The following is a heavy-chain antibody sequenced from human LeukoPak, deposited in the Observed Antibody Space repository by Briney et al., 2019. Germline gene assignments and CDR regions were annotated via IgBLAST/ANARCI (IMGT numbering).Heavy chain of an antibody. J-gene: IGHJ5*02. CDR1: GYRFTSYW. V-gene: IGHV5-51*01. D-gene: IGHD2-2*01. CDR2: IYPGDSDT. CDR3: ARGGYCSSTSCYANWFDP. Sequence: GESLKISCKGSGYRFTSYWIGWVRQMPGKGLEWMGIIYPGDSDTKYSPSFQGQVTISADKSISTAYLQWSSLKASDTAMYYCARGGYCSSTSCYANWFDPWGQGTLVTVSS.